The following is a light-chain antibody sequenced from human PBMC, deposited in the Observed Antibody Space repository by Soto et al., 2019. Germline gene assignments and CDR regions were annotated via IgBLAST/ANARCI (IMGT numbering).Light chain of an antibody. J-gene: IGKJ1*01. CDR1: RSVSSN. V-gene: IGKV3-15*01. CDR2: GAS. CDR3: QQYGSSGT. Sequence: DIVLTQSPYTLSVSPGERATLSCRASRSVSSNLAWYQQKPGQAPRLLIYGASTRATGIPARFSGSGSGTEFSLTISSLQSEDFAVYYCQQYGSSGTFGQGTKVDIK.